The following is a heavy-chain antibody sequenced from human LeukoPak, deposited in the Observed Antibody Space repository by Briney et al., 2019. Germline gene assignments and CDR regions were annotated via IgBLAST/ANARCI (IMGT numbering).Heavy chain of an antibody. CDR2: IKHDGSEK. J-gene: IGHJ4*02. CDR3: ASFWSAYYTLPFAY. CDR1: GFTFSSYW. V-gene: IGHV3-7*01. D-gene: IGHD3-3*01. Sequence: GGSLRLSCAASGFTFSSYWMTWVRQAPGKGLEWVATIKHDGSEKYYVDSVKGRFTISRDNAKNSLYLEMNSLRAEDTAVYYCASFWSAYYTLPFAYWGQGTLVTVSS.